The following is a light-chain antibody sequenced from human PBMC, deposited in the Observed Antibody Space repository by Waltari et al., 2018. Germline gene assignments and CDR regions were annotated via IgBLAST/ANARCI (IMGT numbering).Light chain of an antibody. V-gene: IGKV4-1*01. Sequence: DIVMTQSPDSLAVSLGERATINCKSSQSVLHSSNNKNYLAWYQQKPGQPPKLLIYWASTRESGVPDRFSGSASGTDFTLTISSLQAEDVAVYYCQQYYSTCQFGQGTKVEIK. CDR2: WAS. CDR1: QSVLHSSNNKNY. J-gene: IGKJ1*01. CDR3: QQYYSTCQ.